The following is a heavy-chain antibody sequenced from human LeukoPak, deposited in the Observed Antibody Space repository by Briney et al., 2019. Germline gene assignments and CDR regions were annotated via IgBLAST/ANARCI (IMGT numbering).Heavy chain of an antibody. J-gene: IGHJ6*03. CDR2: IYYTGST. CDR1: GSSISNYY. CDR3: ARERGGSKLTGLYGRDYYYMDV. Sequence: SETLSLTCIVSGSSISNYYWTWIRQPPGKGLEWIGYIYYTGSTNYNPSLKSRVTISVATSKNQFSLKLTSVTAADTAVYFCARERGGSKLTGLYGRDYYYMDVWGKGTTVTVSS. D-gene: IGHD6-19*01. V-gene: IGHV4-59*01.